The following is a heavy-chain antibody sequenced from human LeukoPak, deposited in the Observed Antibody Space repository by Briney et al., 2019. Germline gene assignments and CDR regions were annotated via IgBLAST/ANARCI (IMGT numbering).Heavy chain of an antibody. CDR2: FSGSGGST. J-gene: IGHJ4*02. CDR3: AKSGAVAARTGFDY. V-gene: IGHV3-23*01. D-gene: IGHD6-6*01. CDR1: GFTFSNYA. Sequence: GGSLRLSCAAAGFTFSNYAMSWVRQAPGKGLEWVSTFSGSGGSTYYADSVKGRFTISRDNSKNTLYLQMNSLRAEDTAVYYCAKSGAVAARTGFDYWGQGTLVTVSS.